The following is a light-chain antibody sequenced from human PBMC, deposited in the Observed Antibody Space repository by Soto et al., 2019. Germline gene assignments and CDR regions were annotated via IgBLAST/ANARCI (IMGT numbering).Light chain of an antibody. CDR2: GAS. CDR3: QQYNNWPTIT. Sequence: EIVLTQSPGTLSLSPGERATLSCRASQTVSITYLTWYQPKPAQAPSLXXFGASKRATGIPDRFSGSGSGTEFTLTISSLQSEDFAAYYCQQYNNWPTITFGQGTRLEIK. CDR1: QTVSITY. J-gene: IGKJ5*01. V-gene: IGKV3D-15*01.